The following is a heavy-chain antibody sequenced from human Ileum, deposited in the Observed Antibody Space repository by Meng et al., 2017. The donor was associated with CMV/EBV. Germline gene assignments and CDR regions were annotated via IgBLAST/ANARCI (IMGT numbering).Heavy chain of an antibody. CDR2: INPNGGAT. Sequence: ASVKVSCKASGYTFTGYYMHWVRQAPGQGLEGMGWINPNGGATNPAQKFQGRVTLSRDTSINTVYMEMTSLTFDDTAVYYCARAPMTTVTMGDFWGQGMLVTVSS. D-gene: IGHD4-11*01. CDR3: ARAPMTTVTMGDF. V-gene: IGHV1-2*02. J-gene: IGHJ4*02. CDR1: GYTFTGYY.